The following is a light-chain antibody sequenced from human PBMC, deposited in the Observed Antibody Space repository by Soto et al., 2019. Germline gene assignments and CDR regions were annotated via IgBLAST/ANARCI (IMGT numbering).Light chain of an antibody. CDR2: GAS. CDR3: QQFHISRT. J-gene: IGKJ1*01. Sequence: DSVSNQSPGTLSLNPGERATLYCRAGQSLNARYLAWYQVKPGQAPRLLFYGASSRATGIPDRFIGSGSGTDFTLTITGLEPEDFAVYYCQQFHISRTFAQGTKV. CDR1: QSLNARY. V-gene: IGKV3-20*01.